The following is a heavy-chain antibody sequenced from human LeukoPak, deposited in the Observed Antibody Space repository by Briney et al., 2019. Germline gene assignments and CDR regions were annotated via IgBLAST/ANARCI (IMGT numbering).Heavy chain of an antibody. D-gene: IGHD3-3*02. CDR3: ARAHFIISNYFDY. J-gene: IGHJ4*02. CDR2: INLSGRT. CDR1: GGSFNGYH. V-gene: IGHV4-34*01. Sequence: SETLSLTCTVYGGSFNGYHWSWIRQPPGKGLEWIGEINLSGRTNYNPSLKSRVTISVDPSKNQFSLKLSSVTAADTAVYYCARAHFIISNYFDYWGQGTLVTVSS.